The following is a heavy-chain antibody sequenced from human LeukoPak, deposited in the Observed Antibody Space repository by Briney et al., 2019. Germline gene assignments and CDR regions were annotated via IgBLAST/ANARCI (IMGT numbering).Heavy chain of an antibody. Sequence: SETLSLTCTVSGGSISATTYYWGWIRQPPGTGLEWIANIDYNGNTAYNPSLKSRATISIDTSKNQFSLRLNSVTAADTAVYYCARVGWGNAAAHPNWLDPWGQGILVTVSS. J-gene: IGHJ5*02. V-gene: IGHV4-39*07. CDR1: GGSISATTYY. CDR2: IDYNGNT. CDR3: ARVGWGNAAAHPNWLDP. D-gene: IGHD6-6*01.